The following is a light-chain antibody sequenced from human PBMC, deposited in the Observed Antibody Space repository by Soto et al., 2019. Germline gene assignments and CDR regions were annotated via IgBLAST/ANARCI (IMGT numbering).Light chain of an antibody. V-gene: IGKV3-20*01. CDR1: QSVPRSY. J-gene: IGKJ5*01. CDR2: GTS. CDR3: QQYGSSIT. Sequence: EIVLTQSPGTLSLSPGERATLSCRASQSVPRSYLAWYQQKPGQAPRLLIYGTSSRATGIPDRFSGSGSGTDFTLTISRLEPEDFAMFYCQQYGSSITFGQGTRLEIK.